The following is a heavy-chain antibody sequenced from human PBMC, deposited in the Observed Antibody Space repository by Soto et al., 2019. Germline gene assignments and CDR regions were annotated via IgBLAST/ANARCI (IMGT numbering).Heavy chain of an antibody. D-gene: IGHD2-2*01. J-gene: IGHJ3*02. Sequence: GGSLRLSCAASGFTFSSYAMSWVRQAPGKGLEWVSAISGSGGSTYYADSVKGRFTISRDNSKNTLYLQMNSLRAEDTAVYYCAKWADIVVVPADAFDIWGQGTMVTVSS. CDR2: ISGSGGST. CDR1: GFTFSSYA. CDR3: AKWADIVVVPADAFDI. V-gene: IGHV3-23*01.